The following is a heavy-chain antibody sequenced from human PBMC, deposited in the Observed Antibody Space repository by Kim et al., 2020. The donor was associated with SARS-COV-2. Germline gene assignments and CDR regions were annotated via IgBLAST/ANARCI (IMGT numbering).Heavy chain of an antibody. V-gene: IGHV7-4-1*02. D-gene: IGHD5-18*01. CDR3: ARDTSTAMGSFYYYYYMDV. Sequence: ASVKVSCKASGYTFTSYAMNWVRQAPGQGLEWMGWINTNTGNPTYAQGFTGRFVFSLDTSVSTAYLQISSLKAEDTAVYSCARDTSTAMGSFYYYYYMDVWGKGTTVTVSS. J-gene: IGHJ6*03. CDR1: GYTFTSYA. CDR2: INTNTGNP.